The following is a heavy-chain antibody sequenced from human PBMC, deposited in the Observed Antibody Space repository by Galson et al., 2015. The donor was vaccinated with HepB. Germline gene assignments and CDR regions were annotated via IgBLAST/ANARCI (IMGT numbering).Heavy chain of an antibody. CDR1: GCTFSSYA. Sequence: SVKVSCKASGCTFSSYAISWVRQAPGQGLEWMGGIIPNFGTANYAQKFQGRVTMTADESTSTAYMELRSLRSEDTAVYYCARTIGGVTVRYYYYYGMDVWGQGTTVTVSS. CDR3: ARTIGGVTVRYYYYYGMDV. D-gene: IGHD3-22*01. V-gene: IGHV1-69*13. CDR2: IIPNFGTA. J-gene: IGHJ6*02.